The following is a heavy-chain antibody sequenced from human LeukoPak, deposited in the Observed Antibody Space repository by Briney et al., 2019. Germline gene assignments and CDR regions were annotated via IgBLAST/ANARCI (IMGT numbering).Heavy chain of an antibody. CDR1: GYTFTSYA. V-gene: IGHV7-4-1*02. CDR2: LNTNTGNP. CDR3: ARAKRSSWSISYYYYGMDV. D-gene: IGHD6-13*01. J-gene: IGHJ6*02. Sequence: ASLKVYCKASGYTFTSYARNWVRQAAGQGLEWIGWLNTNTGNPTYAQGFTGRFVFSLDTSVSTAYLQISSLKAEDTAVYYCARAKRSSWSISYYYYGMDVWGQGTTVTVSS.